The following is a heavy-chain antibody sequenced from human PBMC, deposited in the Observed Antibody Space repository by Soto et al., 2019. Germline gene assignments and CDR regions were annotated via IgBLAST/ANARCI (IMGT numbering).Heavy chain of an antibody. CDR1: GFTFSSYA. V-gene: IGHV3-23*01. CDR2: VSGSGGST. D-gene: IGHD4-17*01. J-gene: IGHJ4*02. CDR3: AKEGMTTVVTPSYFDY. Sequence: GGSLRRSCAASGFTFSSYAMRWVRQAPGKGLEWVSAVSGSGGSTYYADSVKGRFTISRDNSKNTLYLQMNSLRAEDTAVYYCAKEGMTTVVTPSYFDYWGQGTLVTVSS.